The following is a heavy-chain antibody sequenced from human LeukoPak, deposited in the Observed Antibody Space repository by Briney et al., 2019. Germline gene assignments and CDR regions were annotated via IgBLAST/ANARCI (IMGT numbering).Heavy chain of an antibody. J-gene: IGHJ4*02. Sequence: PGGSLRLSCAASGFTFDDYAMHWVRQAPGKGLEWVSGISWNSGSIGYADSVKGRFTISRDNAKNSLYLQMNSLRAEDTALYYCAKDTSAVRPYGSIEYWGQGTLVTVSS. V-gene: IGHV3-9*01. D-gene: IGHD3-10*01. CDR2: ISWNSGSI. CDR3: AKDTSAVRPYGSIEY. CDR1: GFTFDDYA.